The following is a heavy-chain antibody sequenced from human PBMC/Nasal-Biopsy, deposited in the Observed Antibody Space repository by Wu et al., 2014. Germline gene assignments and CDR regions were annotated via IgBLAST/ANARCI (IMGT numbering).Heavy chain of an antibody. J-gene: IGHJ3*02. V-gene: IGHV4-39*01. Sequence: TLSLTCSVSGGSISDGSVYWGWTRQPPGKGLEWMGSVYHNGGIYHNPSLKSRVTISVDTSTNQFSLHLTSVTAADTAVYYCARHRGFGALYHYAFDIWGHGTMVTVSS. CDR2: VYHNGGI. CDR3: ARHRGFGALYHYAFDI. CDR1: GGSISDGSVY. D-gene: IGHD3-10*01.